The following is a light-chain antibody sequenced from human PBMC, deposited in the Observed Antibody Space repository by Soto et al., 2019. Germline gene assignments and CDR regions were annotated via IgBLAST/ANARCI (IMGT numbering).Light chain of an antibody. CDR1: QSMNDW. J-gene: IGKJ1*01. V-gene: IGKV1-5*01. CDR2: DAS. CDR3: LRYSAFSQT. Sequence: DIQMTQSPSTLSASVGDRVTITCRASQSMNDWLAWFQQKPGKAPKVLIYDASSLQSGVPSRFSGSGSGTECTLTIDGLRPDDVATYYCLRYSAFSQTFVPGTKVEL.